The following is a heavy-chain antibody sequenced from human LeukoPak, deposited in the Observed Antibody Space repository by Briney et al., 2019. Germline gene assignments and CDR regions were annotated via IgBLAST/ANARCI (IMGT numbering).Heavy chain of an antibody. CDR3: ATVIGGGYYLGDAFDI. D-gene: IGHD3-3*01. J-gene: IGHJ3*02. CDR1: GITFNTYW. V-gene: IGHV3-74*03. CDR2: INSDGRTT. Sequence: PGGSLRLSCAASGITFNTYWLHWVRQVPEKGLVWLSGINSDGRTTKYAYSVKGRFIISRDNAKNTLYLQMSSLRAEDTAVYYCATVIGGGYYLGDAFDIWGQGTMVTVS.